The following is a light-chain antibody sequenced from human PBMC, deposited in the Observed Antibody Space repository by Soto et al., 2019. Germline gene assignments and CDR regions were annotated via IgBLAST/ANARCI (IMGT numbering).Light chain of an antibody. CDR3: QSYDSSLSGRV. J-gene: IGLJ1*01. CDR2: GNN. CDR1: SSNIGAGYD. Sequence: QSVLTQPLSVSGAPGQRVTISCTGSSSNIGAGYDVHWYQQLPGTAPKLLISGNNNRPSGVPDRFSGSKSGTSASLAITGLQAEDEADYYCQSYDSSLSGRVFGTGTKLTVL. V-gene: IGLV1-40*01.